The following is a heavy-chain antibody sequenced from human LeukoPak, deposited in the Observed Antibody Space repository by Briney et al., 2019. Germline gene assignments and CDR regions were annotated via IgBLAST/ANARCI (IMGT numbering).Heavy chain of an antibody. V-gene: IGHV3-23*01. CDR3: AKSSGWYNFDY. CDR2: ISGSGGRT. Sequence: GGSLRLSCAASGFTFSSYAMSWVRQAPGKGLEWVSAISGSGGRTYYADSVKGRFTISRDNSKNTPYLQMNSLRAEDTAVHYCAKSSGWYNFDYWGQGTLVTVSS. D-gene: IGHD6-19*01. CDR1: GFTFSSYA. J-gene: IGHJ4*02.